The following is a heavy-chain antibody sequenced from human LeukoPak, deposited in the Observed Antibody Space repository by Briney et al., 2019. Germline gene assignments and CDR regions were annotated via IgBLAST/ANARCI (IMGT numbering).Heavy chain of an antibody. J-gene: IGHJ6*03. D-gene: IGHD6-13*01. V-gene: IGHV4-61*02. CDR1: GGSISSGSYY. CDR2: IYTSGST. Sequence: PSQTLSLTCTVSGGSISSGSYYWSWIRQPAGKGLEWIGRIYTSGSTNYNPSLKSRVTISVDTSKNQFPLKLSSVTAADTAVYYCARTMSSSWDPGYYYYYMDVWGKGTTVTVSS. CDR3: ARTMSSSWDPGYYYYYMDV.